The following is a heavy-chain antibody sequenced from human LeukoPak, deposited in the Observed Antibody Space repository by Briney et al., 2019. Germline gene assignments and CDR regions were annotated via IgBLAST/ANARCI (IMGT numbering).Heavy chain of an antibody. Sequence: PSETLSLTCAVYGGSFSGYYWSWTRQPPGKGLEWIGEINHSGSTNYNPSLKSRVTISVDTSKNQFSLKLSSVTAADTAVYYCARNSYCSSTSCYRAPEYYYYYYYMDVWGKGTTVTVSS. V-gene: IGHV4-34*01. CDR2: INHSGST. CDR1: GGSFSGYY. D-gene: IGHD2-2*02. CDR3: ARNSYCSSTSCYRAPEYYYYYYYMDV. J-gene: IGHJ6*03.